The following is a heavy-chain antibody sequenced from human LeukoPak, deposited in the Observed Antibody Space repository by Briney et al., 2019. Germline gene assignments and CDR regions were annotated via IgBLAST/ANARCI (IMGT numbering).Heavy chain of an antibody. CDR3: ARDLKTRAFDY. Sequence: PGGSLRLSCAASGFTVSSNYMSWVRQAPGKGREGVSVIYSGGSTYYADSVKSRFTISRDNSKHTLYLQMNSQRAEDTAVYYCARDLKTRAFDYWGQGTLVTVSS. CDR2: IYSGGST. J-gene: IGHJ4*02. CDR1: GFTVSSNY. V-gene: IGHV3-66*02.